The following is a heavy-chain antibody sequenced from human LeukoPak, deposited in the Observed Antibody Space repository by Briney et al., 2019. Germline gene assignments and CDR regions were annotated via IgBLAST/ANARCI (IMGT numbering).Heavy chain of an antibody. CDR1: GFTFSSYA. CDR2: ISGSGGST. CDR3: AKDIAARFYFDY. D-gene: IGHD6-6*01. V-gene: IGHV3-23*01. Sequence: GGSLRLSCAASGFTFSSYAMSWVRQAPGRGLEWVSAISGSGGSTYYADSVKGRITISRDNSKNTLYLQMNSLRAEDTAVYYCAKDIAARFYFDYWGQGTLVTVSS. J-gene: IGHJ4*02.